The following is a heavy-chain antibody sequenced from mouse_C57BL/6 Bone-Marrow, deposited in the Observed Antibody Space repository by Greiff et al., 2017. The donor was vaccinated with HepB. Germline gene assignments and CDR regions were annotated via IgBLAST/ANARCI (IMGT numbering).Heavy chain of an antibody. CDR3: ARHEYRDRRPGGFAY. V-gene: IGHV1-62-2*01. Sequence: VKLQESGAELVEPGASVKLSCKASGYTFTEYTIHWVKQRSGQGLEWIGWFYPGSGSIKYNEKFKDKATLTADKSSSTVYMELSRLTSEDSAVYFCARHEYRDRRPGGFAYWGQGTLVTVSA. CDR1: GYTFTEYT. CDR2: FYPGSGSI. J-gene: IGHJ3*01.